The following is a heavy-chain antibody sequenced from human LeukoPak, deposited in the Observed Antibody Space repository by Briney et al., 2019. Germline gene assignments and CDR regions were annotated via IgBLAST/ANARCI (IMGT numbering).Heavy chain of an antibody. CDR1: GFSFSRYA. CDR3: TKGFDWFDP. V-gene: IGHV3-23*01. CDR2: ITNSGGNT. Sequence: GGSLRLSCTASGFSFSRYAMTWVRQAPGKGPEWVSGITNSGGNTYYADSVKGRFTISRDNSNDTLFLQMTSLRAEDTAVYYCTKGFDWFDPWGQGTLVTVSS. J-gene: IGHJ5*02.